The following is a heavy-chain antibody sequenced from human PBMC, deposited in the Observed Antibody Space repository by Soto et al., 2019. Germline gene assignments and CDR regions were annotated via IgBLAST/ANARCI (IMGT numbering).Heavy chain of an antibody. CDR2: IYDSGST. CDR3: ARNGDCTRPGCIVGWFDP. V-gene: IGHV4-31*03. CDR1: GGPITNY. D-gene: IGHD2-8*01. Sequence: SETLSLTCTVSGGPITNYWSWIRQHPGKGLEWIGYIYDSGSTYYNPSLKSRVTMSLDTSKNQLSLKLTSVTAADTAVYYCARNGDCTRPGCIVGWFDPWGPGTLVTVSS. J-gene: IGHJ5*02.